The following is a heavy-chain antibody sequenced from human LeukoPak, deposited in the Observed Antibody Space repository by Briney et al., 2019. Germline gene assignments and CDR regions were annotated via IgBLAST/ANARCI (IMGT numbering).Heavy chain of an antibody. CDR2: INPNSGGT. J-gene: IGHJ4*02. CDR1: GYTFTCYY. D-gene: IGHD6-19*01. CDR3: ARGSSSGWGLFDY. Sequence: ASVKVSCKASGYTFTCYYMHWVRQAPGQGLEWMGWINPNSGGTNYAQKFQGRVTMTRDTSISTAYMELSGLRSDDTAVYYCARGSSSGWGLFDYWGQGTLVTVSS. V-gene: IGHV1-2*02.